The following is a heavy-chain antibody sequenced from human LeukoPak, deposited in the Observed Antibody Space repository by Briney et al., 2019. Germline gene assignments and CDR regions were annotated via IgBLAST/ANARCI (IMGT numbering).Heavy chain of an antibody. CDR2: IKSKTDGVTT. V-gene: IGHV3-15*01. J-gene: IGHJ4*02. CDR1: GFTFSTAW. D-gene: IGHD2-21*02. Sequence: PGGSLRLSCAASGFTFSTAWMSWVRQAPGKGLEWVGRIKSKTDGVTTDYAAPVKGIFTISRVSSKNTPYLQMNGLKTEDTAVYYCTTLLPFVGVTATDYWGQGTLVTVSS. CDR3: TTLLPFVGVTATDY.